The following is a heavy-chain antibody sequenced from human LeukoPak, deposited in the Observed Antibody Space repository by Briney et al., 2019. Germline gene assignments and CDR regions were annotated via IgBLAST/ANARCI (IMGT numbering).Heavy chain of an antibody. CDR2: IHNDGST. V-gene: IGHV3-53*01. D-gene: IGHD3-9*01. Sequence: TGGSLRLSCAASGFIVSSNYMTWVRQAPGEGLEWVSVIHNDGSTYYTDSVKGRFTISRDNSKNTLYLQMNSLRAEDTAVYYCAKLGILTGYYKGYFDYWGQGTLVTVSS. J-gene: IGHJ4*02. CDR3: AKLGILTGYYKGYFDY. CDR1: GFIVSSNY.